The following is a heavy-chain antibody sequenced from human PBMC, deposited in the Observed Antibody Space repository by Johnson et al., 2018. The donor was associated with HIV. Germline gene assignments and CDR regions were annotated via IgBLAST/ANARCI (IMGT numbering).Heavy chain of an antibody. J-gene: IGHJ3*01. CDR3: AKIYLGQQLRDPFDF. CDR2: IKSKTDGGTT. Sequence: VQLLESGGGLIEPGGSLRLSCAASGFTFSIVWMHWVRQAPGKGLEWVGRIKSKTDGGTTDHAAPVKGRFSISRDDSKNTLYLQMNSLKTEDTAVYYCAKIYLGQQLRDPFDFWGQGTLVTVSS. CDR1: GFTFSIVW. D-gene: IGHD6-13*01. V-gene: IGHV3-15*01.